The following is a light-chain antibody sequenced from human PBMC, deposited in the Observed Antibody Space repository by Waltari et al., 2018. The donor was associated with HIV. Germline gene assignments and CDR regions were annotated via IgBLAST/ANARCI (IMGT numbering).Light chain of an antibody. V-gene: IGLV2-14*01. CDR2: EVN. CDR1: SSDVGGYNY. J-gene: IGLJ3*02. Sequence: QSALTQPASVSGSPGQSITISCTGTSSDVGGYNYVSWYQQHPGKAPKLMIYEVNNRPSGVYNRFSGSKSGNRASLTISGLQAEDEADYYCSSYTSTNTLVFGGGTKLTVL. CDR3: SSYTSTNTLV.